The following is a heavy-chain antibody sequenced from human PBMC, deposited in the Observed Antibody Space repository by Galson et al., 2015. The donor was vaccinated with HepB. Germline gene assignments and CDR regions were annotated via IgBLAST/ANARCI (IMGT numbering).Heavy chain of an antibody. CDR3: AKESGPIVVVPAAHDAFDI. CDR2: ISGSGGST. V-gene: IGHV3-23*01. J-gene: IGHJ3*02. CDR1: GFTFSSYA. Sequence: SLRLSCAASGFTFSSYAMSWVRQAPGKGLEWVSAISGSGGSTYYADSVKGRFTISRDNSENTLYLQMNSLRAEDTAVYYCAKESGPIVVVPAAHDAFDIWGQGTMVTVSS. D-gene: IGHD2-2*01.